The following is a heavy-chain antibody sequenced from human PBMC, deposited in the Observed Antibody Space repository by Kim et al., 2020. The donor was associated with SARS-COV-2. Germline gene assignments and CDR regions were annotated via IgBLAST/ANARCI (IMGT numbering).Heavy chain of an antibody. CDR3: ARGEESLLWFGESPFDY. J-gene: IGHJ4*01. V-gene: IGHV3-33*01. CDR2: IWYDGSNK. Sequence: GGSLRLSCAASGFTFSSYGMHWVRQAPGKGLEWVAVIWYDGSNKYYADSVKGRFTISRDNSKNTLYLQMNSLRAEDTAVYYCARGEESLLWFGESPFDYWGHGTLVTVSS. CDR1: GFTFSSYG. D-gene: IGHD3-10*01.